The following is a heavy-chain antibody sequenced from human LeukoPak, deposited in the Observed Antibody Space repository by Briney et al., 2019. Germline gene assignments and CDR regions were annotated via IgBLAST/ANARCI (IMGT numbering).Heavy chain of an antibody. Sequence: NPGGSLRLSCAASGFTFSTYSMNWVRQAPGKGLEWVSSISSSSSYIHYADSVKGRFTISRDNAKNSLYLQINSLRAEDTAVYYCAREDRYHDILTGYYFEGFDYWGQGTLVTVSS. CDR3: AREDRYHDILTGYYFEGFDY. CDR2: ISSSSSYI. V-gene: IGHV3-21*01. J-gene: IGHJ4*02. CDR1: GFTFSTYS. D-gene: IGHD3-9*01.